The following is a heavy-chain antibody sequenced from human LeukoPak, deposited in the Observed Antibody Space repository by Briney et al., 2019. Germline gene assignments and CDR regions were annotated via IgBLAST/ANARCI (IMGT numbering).Heavy chain of an antibody. CDR1: GGSFSGHY. J-gene: IGHJ5*02. CDR2: INDSGST. CDR3: AKNNWFDP. Sequence: SETLSLTCAVYGGSFSGHYWSWIRQPAGEGREWVGEINDSGSTKYNPSLKSRVTISADTDKNQCSRKLSSVTAADTAVYYCAKNNWFDPWGQGTLVTVSS. V-gene: IGHV4-34*01.